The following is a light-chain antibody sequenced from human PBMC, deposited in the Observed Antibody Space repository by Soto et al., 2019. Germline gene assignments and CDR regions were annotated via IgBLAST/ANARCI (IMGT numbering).Light chain of an antibody. V-gene: IGKV1-39*01. CDR3: QQSYSTPPGDLNT. CDR2: AAS. CDR1: QSIRSY. J-gene: IGKJ2*01. Sequence: DIQMTQSPSSLSASVGDRVTITCRASQSIRSYLNWYQQKRGKAPKLLIYAASSLQSGVPLRFSGSGSGTDFTLTISSLQPEDIATYFCQQSYSTPPGDLNTFGQGTKVEIK.